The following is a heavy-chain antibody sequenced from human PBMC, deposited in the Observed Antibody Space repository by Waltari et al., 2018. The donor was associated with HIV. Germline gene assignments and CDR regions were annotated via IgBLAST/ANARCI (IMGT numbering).Heavy chain of an antibody. V-gene: IGHV3-7*01. J-gene: IGHJ6*02. D-gene: IGHD1-26*01. CDR2: IKDDGSEK. Sequence: EVQLMESGGGLVQSGGSLRLSCAASGFTFTNYWMSWVRQTPGEGLEWVAYIKDDGSEKYYMGSVKGRFTISRDNAKNSMFLQMNSLRAEDTAVYYCARIGTFPHNYAIDFWDQGTTVTVSS. CDR3: ARIGTFPHNYAIDF. CDR1: GFTFTNYW.